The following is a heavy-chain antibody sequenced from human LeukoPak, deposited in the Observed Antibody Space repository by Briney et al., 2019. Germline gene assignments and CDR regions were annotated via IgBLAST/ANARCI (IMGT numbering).Heavy chain of an antibody. Sequence: GGSLRLSCAASGFTFSSYGMHWVRQAPGKGLEWVAFIRYDGSNKYYADSVKGRFTISRDNSKNTLYLQMNSLKTEDTAVYYCTTAVGTWGQGTLVTVSS. J-gene: IGHJ4*02. CDR3: TTAVGT. CDR1: GFTFSSYG. CDR2: IRYDGSNK. V-gene: IGHV3-30*02. D-gene: IGHD4-23*01.